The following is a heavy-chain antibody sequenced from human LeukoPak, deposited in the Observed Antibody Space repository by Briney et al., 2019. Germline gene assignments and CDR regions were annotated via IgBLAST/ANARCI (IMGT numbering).Heavy chain of an antibody. D-gene: IGHD4-17*01. CDR3: ARGGIFYGDYGDYFDY. Sequence: ASVKVSCKASGYTFTGYYMHWVRQAPGQGLEWMGWINSNSGGTSYAQKFQGRVTMTSDTSISTAYMELSRLRSDDTAVYYGARGGIFYGDYGDYFDYWGQGTLVTVSS. V-gene: IGHV1-2*02. CDR2: INSNSGGT. J-gene: IGHJ4*02. CDR1: GYTFTGYY.